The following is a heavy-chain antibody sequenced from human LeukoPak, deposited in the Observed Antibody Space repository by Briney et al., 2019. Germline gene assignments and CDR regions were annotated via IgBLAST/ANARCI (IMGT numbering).Heavy chain of an antibody. V-gene: IGHV3-9*01. CDR1: GFSFDDYA. Sequence: GRSLRLSCAASGFSFDDYAMHWVRQAPGKGLEWVSGISWNSDTIDCADSVKGRFTISRDNAKNSLYLQMNSLRAEDTALYYCAKDLSGTYLAALDYWGQGTLVTVSS. CDR2: ISWNSDTI. J-gene: IGHJ4*02. CDR3: AKDLSGTYLAALDY. D-gene: IGHD1-26*01.